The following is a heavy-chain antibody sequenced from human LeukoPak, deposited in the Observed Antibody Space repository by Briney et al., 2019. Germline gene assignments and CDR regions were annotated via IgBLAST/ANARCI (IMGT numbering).Heavy chain of an antibody. D-gene: IGHD2-2*01. J-gene: IGHJ4*02. Sequence: ASVTVSCKASGYTFTSYAMHWVRQAPGQRLEWMGWVNAGNGNTKYSQKFQGRVTITRDTSASTAYMELSSLRSEDTAVYYCARTVVVVPAATYYFDYWGQGTLVTVSS. CDR3: ARTVVVVPAATYYFDY. V-gene: IGHV1-3*01. CDR1: GYTFTSYA. CDR2: VNAGNGNT.